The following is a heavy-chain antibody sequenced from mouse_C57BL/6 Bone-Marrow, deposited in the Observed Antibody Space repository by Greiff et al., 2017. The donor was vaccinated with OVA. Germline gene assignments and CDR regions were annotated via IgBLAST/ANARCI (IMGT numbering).Heavy chain of an antibody. CDR2: INPGSGGT. V-gene: IGHV1-54*01. D-gene: IGHD2-4*01. CDR1: GYAFTNYL. CDR3: ARSRGLYDYDKGFDY. J-gene: IGHJ2*01. Sequence: VKLQESGAELVRPGPSVKVSCKASGYAFTNYLIEWVKQRPGQGLEWIGVINPGSGGTNYNEKFKGKATLTADKSSSTAYMQLSSLTSEDSAVYFCARSRGLYDYDKGFDYWGQGTTLTVSS.